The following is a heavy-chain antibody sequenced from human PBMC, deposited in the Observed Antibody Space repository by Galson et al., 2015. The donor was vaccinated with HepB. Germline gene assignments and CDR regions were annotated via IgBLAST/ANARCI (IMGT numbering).Heavy chain of an antibody. D-gene: IGHD3-3*01. CDR2: INAGNGNT. CDR1: GYTFTSYA. CDR3: TRDGDFGVVINFDY. Sequence: SVKVSCKASGYTFTSYAMHWVRQAPGQRLEWMGWINAGNGNTKYSQKFQGRVTITRDTSASTAYMELSSPRSEDTAVYYCTRDGDFGVVINFDYWGQGTLVTVSS. J-gene: IGHJ4*02. V-gene: IGHV1-3*01.